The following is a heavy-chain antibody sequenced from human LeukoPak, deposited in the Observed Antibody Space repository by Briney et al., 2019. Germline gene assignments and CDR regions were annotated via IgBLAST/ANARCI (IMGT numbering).Heavy chain of an antibody. Sequence: GGSLRLSCAASGFPFSSYWMHWVRPAPGKGLVWVSRINSDGSSTTYADSVKGRFTISRDNAKNTLYLRAEDTAVYYCASKVGVGLMGVFDPWGQGTLVTVSS. CDR3: ASKVGVGLMGVFDP. CDR1: GFPFSSYW. J-gene: IGHJ5*02. V-gene: IGHV3-74*01. CDR2: INSDGSST. D-gene: IGHD2-8*01.